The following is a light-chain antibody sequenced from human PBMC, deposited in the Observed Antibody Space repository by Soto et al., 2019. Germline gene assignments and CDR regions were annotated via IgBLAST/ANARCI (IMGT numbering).Light chain of an antibody. Sequence: QSVLTQPPSVSGAPGQRVTISCTGSTSNIGAGYDVHWYQHLPGTAPKLLIFANNYRPSGVPNRFSGSKSDTSASLAITGLQAEDGAHYYCQSFDNSLSGAVFGGGTQLTVL. J-gene: IGLJ7*01. CDR3: QSFDNSLSGAV. CDR1: TSNIGAGYD. V-gene: IGLV1-40*01. CDR2: ANN.